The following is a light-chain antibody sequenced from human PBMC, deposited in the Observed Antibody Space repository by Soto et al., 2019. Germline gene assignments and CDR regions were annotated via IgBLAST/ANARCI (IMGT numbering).Light chain of an antibody. V-gene: IGKV3-11*01. CDR1: QSVGSY. Sequence: EILLTQSPATRSLSLGERATLSCRASQSVGSYLAWYQQKPGQAPRLLIYDASNRATGIPARFSGSGSRTDFTLTISSLKPEDFEIYYCQQRSYWPPLAFNGGTKVEIK. CDR2: DAS. J-gene: IGKJ4*01. CDR3: QQRSYWPPLA.